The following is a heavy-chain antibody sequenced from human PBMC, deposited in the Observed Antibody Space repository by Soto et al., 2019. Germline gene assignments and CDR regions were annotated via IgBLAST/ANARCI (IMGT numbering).Heavy chain of an antibody. CDR2: INHSGST. J-gene: IGHJ4*02. CDR3: ARSGFYDYVWGSYRRLYYFDY. D-gene: IGHD3-16*02. CDR1: GGSFSGYY. Sequence: PSETLSLTCAVYGGSFSGYYWSWIRQPPGKGLEWIGEINHSGSTNYNPSLKSRVTISVDTSKNQFSLKLSSVTAADTAVYYCARSGFYDYVWGSYRRLYYFDYWGQGTLVTVSS. V-gene: IGHV4-34*01.